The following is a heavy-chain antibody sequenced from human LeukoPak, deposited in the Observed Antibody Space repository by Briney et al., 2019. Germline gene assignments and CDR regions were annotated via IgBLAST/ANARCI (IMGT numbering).Heavy chain of an antibody. CDR2: ISNDGSNK. D-gene: IGHD3-22*01. CDR3: ARDPLGITMIVVVITTFVMPSWY. CDR1: GFTCSSYG. J-gene: IGHJ4*02. V-gene: IGHV3-30-3*01. Sequence: GGTLSRSCAGYGFTCSSYGRLRLAQAQGMGLVGVAGISNDGSNKYSADSVTGRITISRDNSKHTLYLQMNSLRAEDTAVYYCARDPLGITMIVVVITTFVMPSWYWGQGTLVTVSS.